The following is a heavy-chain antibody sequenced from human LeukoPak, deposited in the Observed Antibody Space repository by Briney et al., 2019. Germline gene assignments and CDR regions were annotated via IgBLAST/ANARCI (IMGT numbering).Heavy chain of an antibody. D-gene: IGHD6-13*01. CDR3: ARDRPEYSSSWYVGDAFDI. CDR2: IKQDGSEK. Sequence: GGSLRLSCAASGFTFSSYWMSWVRQAPGKGLEWVANIKQDGSEKYYVDSVKGRFTISRDNAKNSLYLQMNSPRAEDTAVYYCARDRPEYSSSWYVGDAFDIWGQGTMVTVSS. J-gene: IGHJ3*02. V-gene: IGHV3-7*01. CDR1: GFTFSSYW.